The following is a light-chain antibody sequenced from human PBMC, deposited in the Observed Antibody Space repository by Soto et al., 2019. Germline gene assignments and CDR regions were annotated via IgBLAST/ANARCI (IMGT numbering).Light chain of an antibody. J-gene: IGKJ4*01. Sequence: DIVLTQSPATLSLSPGDRATLSCRASQNISSHLAWYRQTPGQAPRLLIYDSSSRATGTPARFSGWVSGTDFTLTISSLEADDFAVYYCRQRSRLPVTFSGVTKVEMK. V-gene: IGKV3-11*01. CDR3: RQRSRLPVT. CDR2: DSS. CDR1: QNISSH.